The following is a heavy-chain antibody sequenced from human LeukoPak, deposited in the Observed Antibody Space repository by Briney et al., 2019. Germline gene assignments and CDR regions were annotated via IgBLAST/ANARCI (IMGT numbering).Heavy chain of an antibody. CDR2: INPSGGST. CDR1: GYTFTSYY. Sequence: ASVKVSCKASGYTFTSYYMHWMRQAPGQGLEWMGIINPSGGSTSYAQKFQGRVTMTRDTSTSTVYMELSSLRSEDTAVYYCARDFLPAAISNWFDPWGQGTLVTVSS. CDR3: ARDFLPAAISNWFDP. J-gene: IGHJ5*02. V-gene: IGHV1-46*01. D-gene: IGHD2-2*02.